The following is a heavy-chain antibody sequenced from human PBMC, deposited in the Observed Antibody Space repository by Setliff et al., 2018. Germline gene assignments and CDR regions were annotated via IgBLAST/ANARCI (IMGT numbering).Heavy chain of an antibody. D-gene: IGHD5-18*01. Sequence: SETLSLTCTVSGGSISSGGYYWSWIRQHPGKGLEWIGYIYYSGSTSYYNPSLKSRVTISVDTSKNQFSLKLSSVTAADTAVYYCARGGYSYGPSDAFDIWGQGTMVTVSS. CDR1: GGSISSGGYY. J-gene: IGHJ3*02. CDR2: IYYSGSTS. V-gene: IGHV4-31*03. CDR3: ARGGYSYGPSDAFDI.